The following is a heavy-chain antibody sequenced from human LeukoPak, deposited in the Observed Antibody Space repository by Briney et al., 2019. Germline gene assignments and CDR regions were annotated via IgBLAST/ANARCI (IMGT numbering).Heavy chain of an antibody. CDR2: IRYDGSNK. D-gene: IGHD2-2*03. V-gene: IGHV3-30*02. Sequence: GGSLRLSCAASGFTFSSYGMHWVRQAPGKGLEWVAFIRYDGSNKYYADSVKGRFTISRDNSKNTLYLQMNSLRAEDTAVYYCARRGLGYCSSTSCYHFDYWGQGTLVTVSS. CDR3: ARRGLGYCSSTSCYHFDY. J-gene: IGHJ4*02. CDR1: GFTFSSYG.